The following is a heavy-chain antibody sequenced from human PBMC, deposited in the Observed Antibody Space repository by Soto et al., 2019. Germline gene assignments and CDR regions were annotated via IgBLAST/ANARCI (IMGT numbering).Heavy chain of an antibody. Sequence: QVQLVESGGGVVQPGRSLRLSCVASGFTFRSYVMYWVRQAPGKGLEWVAVISYDGNNKYYADSVKGRFTISRDNSKNPLYLQMNSLRAEDTAVYYCARAGCDGGSCYTLVGLRYGMDVWGQGTTVTVSS. J-gene: IGHJ6*02. V-gene: IGHV3-30-3*01. CDR3: ARAGCDGGSCYTLVGLRYGMDV. CDR1: GFTFRSYV. CDR2: ISYDGNNK. D-gene: IGHD2-15*01.